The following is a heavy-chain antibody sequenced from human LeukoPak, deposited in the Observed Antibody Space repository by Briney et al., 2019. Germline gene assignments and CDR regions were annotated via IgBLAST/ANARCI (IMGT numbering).Heavy chain of an antibody. V-gene: IGHV4-4*07. D-gene: IGHD6-13*01. CDR1: GGSISSSF. Sequence: SETLSLTCSVSGGSISSSFWSWIRQPAGKGLEWIGRMYTSGSTNYDPSLKSRVTMSVDTSKTQFSLKLSSVTAADTAVYYCAREVSSSWSGYYFYYMDVWGKGTTVTVSS. J-gene: IGHJ6*03. CDR3: AREVSSSWSGYYFYYMDV. CDR2: MYTSGST.